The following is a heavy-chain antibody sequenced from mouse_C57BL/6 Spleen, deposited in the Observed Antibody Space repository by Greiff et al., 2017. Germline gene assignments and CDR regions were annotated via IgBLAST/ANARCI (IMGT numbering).Heavy chain of an antibody. CDR1: GYTFTSYW. CDR2: INPSNGGT. CDR3: ARTTVVAHWYFDV. D-gene: IGHD1-1*01. V-gene: IGHV1-53*01. Sequence: VQLQQPGTELVKPGASVKLSCKASGYTFTSYWMHWVKQRPGQGLEWIGNINPSNGGTNYNEKFKSKATLTLDKSSSTAYMQLSSLTSEDSAVYYCARTTVVAHWYFDVWGTGTTVTVSS. J-gene: IGHJ1*03.